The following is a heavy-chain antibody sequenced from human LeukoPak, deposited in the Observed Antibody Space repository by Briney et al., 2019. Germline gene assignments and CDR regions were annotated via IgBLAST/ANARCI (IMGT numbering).Heavy chain of an antibody. CDR2: IIPIFGTA. V-gene: IGHV1-69*05. D-gene: IGHD2-2*01. CDR3: ASAPYCSSTSCYSGAYYFDY. J-gene: IGHJ4*02. CDR1: GGTFSSYA. Sequence: SVKVSCKASGGTFSSYAISWVRQAPGQGLEWVGGIIPIFGTANYAQKFQGRVTITTDESTSTAYMELSSLRSEDTAVYYCASAPYCSSTSCYSGAYYFDYWGQGPLVTVSS.